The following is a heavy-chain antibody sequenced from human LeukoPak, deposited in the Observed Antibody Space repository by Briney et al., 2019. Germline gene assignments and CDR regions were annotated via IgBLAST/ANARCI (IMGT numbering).Heavy chain of an antibody. D-gene: IGHD4-11*01. CDR1: GGSISSSSYY. J-gene: IGHJ4*02. CDR3: ARKGDDYSNYALLDY. V-gene: IGHV4-39*07. CDR2: IYYSGST. Sequence: PSETLSLTCTVSGGSISSSSYYWGWIRQPPGKGLEWIGSIYYSGSTYYNPSLKSRVTISVDTSKNQFSLKLSSVTADDTAVYYCARKGDDYSNYALLDYWGQGTLVTVSS.